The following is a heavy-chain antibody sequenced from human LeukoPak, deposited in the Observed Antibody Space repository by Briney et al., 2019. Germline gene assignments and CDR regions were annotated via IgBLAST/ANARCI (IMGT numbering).Heavy chain of an antibody. CDR2: FDPEDGET. CDR1: GYTLTELS. CDR3: ATGNGFGELLSN. D-gene: IGHD3-10*01. Sequence: SVKVSCKVSGYTLTELSMHWVRQAPGKGLEWMGGFDPEDGETIYAQKFQGRVTMTEDTSTDTAYMELSSLRSEDTAVYYCATGNGFGELLSNWGQGTLVTVSS. V-gene: IGHV1-24*01. J-gene: IGHJ4*02.